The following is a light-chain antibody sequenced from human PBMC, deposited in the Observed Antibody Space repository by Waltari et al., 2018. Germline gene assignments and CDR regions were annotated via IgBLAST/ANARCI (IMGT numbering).Light chain of an antibody. CDR3: QQYYESPYT. CDR2: GAS. V-gene: IGKV4-1*01. J-gene: IGKJ2*01. CDR1: QSVLYSSTNYNY. Sequence: DIVMPQSPDSLAVSLGERASIHCKSSQSVLYSSTNYNYLAWYQQKPGQPPQLLIYGASTRESGVPDRFGGSGSGTHFTLTISSLQAEDVAVYYCQQYYESPYTFGQGTKLEIK.